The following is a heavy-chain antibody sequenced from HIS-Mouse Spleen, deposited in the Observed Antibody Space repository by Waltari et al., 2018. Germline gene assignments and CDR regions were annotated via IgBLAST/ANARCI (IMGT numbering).Heavy chain of an antibody. V-gene: IGHV3-30*18. CDR2: KSDDGSNK. CDR3: AKDQYSFDY. J-gene: IGHJ4*02. CDR1: GFTFSSYG. Sequence: QVQLVESGGGVVQPGRSLRLSCAASGFTFSSYGMHWVRQAPGKGLDGGAVKSDDGSNKYYADAVKGRFTISRDNSKNTLYLQMNSLRAEDTAVYYCAKDQYSFDYWGQGTLVTVSS. D-gene: IGHD2-15*01.